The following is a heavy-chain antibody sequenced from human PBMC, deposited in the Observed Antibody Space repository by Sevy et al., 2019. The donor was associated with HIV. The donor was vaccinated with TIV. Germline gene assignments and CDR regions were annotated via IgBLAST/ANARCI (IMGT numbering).Heavy chain of an antibody. Sequence: GGSLRLSCEVSGFTLSTHVMHWVRQAPGKGLDWVAAISYDESTKYYADSVKDRFTISRDNSKNSLFLQMKSLTPEDTAVYYCARDPRLYGDNVEGFDSWGQGTLVTVSS. CDR1: GFTLSTHV. V-gene: IGHV3-30*03. J-gene: IGHJ4*02. D-gene: IGHD4-17*01. CDR2: ISYDESTK. CDR3: ARDPRLYGDNVEGFDS.